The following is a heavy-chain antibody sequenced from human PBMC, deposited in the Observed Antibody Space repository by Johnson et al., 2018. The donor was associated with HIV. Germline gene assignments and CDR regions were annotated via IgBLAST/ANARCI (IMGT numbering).Heavy chain of an antibody. J-gene: IGHJ3*02. CDR2: ISYDGTKK. V-gene: IGHV3-30-3*01. Sequence: VQLVESGGGVVQPGRSLRLSCAASGFTFSSYAMHWVRQAPGKGLEWVAVISYDGTKKNYADSVKGRFTISRDNSKNTLYLQMNSLRAEDTAVYYCARDNGAVAGPEGAFDIWGQGTMVTVSS. CDR1: GFTFSSYA. CDR3: ARDNGAVAGPEGAFDI. D-gene: IGHD6-19*01.